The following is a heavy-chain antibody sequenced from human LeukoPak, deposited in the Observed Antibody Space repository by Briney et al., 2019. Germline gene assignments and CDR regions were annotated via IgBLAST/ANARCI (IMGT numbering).Heavy chain of an antibody. CDR3: ARLNYGAEYCFDY. J-gene: IGHJ4*02. D-gene: IGHD4-17*01. CDR1: GGSITQTNY. V-gene: IGHV4-4*02. Sequence: SGTLSLTCDVSGGSITQTNYWTWVRPPPGKGLEWIGYIYYSGSTNYNPSLKSRVTISVDTSKNQFSLKLSSVTAADTAVYYCARLNYGAEYCFDYWGQGTLVTVSS. CDR2: IYYSGST.